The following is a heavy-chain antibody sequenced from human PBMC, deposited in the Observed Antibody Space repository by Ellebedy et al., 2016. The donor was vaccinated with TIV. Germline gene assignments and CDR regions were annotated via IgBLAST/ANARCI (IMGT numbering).Heavy chain of an antibody. V-gene: IGHV1-18*04. CDR3: ARDFGYSYGMDV. CDR2: ISAYNGNT. D-gene: IGHD5-18*01. Sequence: ASVKVSXXASGYTFTSYGISWVRQAPGQGLEWMGWISAYNGNTNYAQKLQGRVTMTRNTSISTAYMELSSLRSEDTAVYYCARDFGYSYGMDVWGQGTTVTVSS. J-gene: IGHJ6*02. CDR1: GYTFTSYG.